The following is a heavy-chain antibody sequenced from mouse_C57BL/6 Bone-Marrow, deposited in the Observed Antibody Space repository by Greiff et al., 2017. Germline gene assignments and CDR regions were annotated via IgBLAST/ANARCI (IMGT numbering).Heavy chain of an antibody. CDR3: AKHGTTVVSPYWYFDV. Sequence: VKLVESGPGLVAPSQSLSITCTVSGFSLTSYGVDWVRQPPGKGLEWLGVLWGGGSTNYNSALMSRLSISKDNSKSQVFLNMNSLQTDDTAMYYCAKHGTTVVSPYWYFDVWGTGTTVTVSS. J-gene: IGHJ1*03. CDR2: LWGGGST. CDR1: GFSLTSYG. D-gene: IGHD1-1*01. V-gene: IGHV2-9*01.